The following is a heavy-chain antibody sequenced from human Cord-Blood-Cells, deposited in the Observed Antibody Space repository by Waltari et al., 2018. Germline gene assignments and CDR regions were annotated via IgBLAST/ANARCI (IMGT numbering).Heavy chain of an antibody. J-gene: IGHJ4*02. CDR1: GGSFSGYY. Sequence: QVQLQQWGAGLLKPSETLSLTCAVYGGSFSGYYWSWIRRPPGKGLEWIGEINHSGSTNYNPSLKSRVTISVDTSKNQFSLKLSSVTAADTAVYYCARHYYYGSGSYPLFDYWGQGTLVTVSS. CDR3: ARHYYYGSGSYPLFDY. D-gene: IGHD3-10*01. V-gene: IGHV4-34*01. CDR2: INHSGST.